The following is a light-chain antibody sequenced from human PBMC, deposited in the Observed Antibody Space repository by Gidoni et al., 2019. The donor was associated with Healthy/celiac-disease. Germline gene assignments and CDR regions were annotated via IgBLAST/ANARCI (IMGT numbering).Light chain of an antibody. CDR2: WAS. V-gene: IGKV4-1*01. J-gene: IGKJ2*01. CDR3: QQYYSTPQT. Sequence: DIVLTQSPDSLAVSLGERATINCKSSQSVLYSSNNKNYLAWYQQKPGQPPKLLIYWASTRESGVPDRVSGSGSGTDFTLTISSLQAEDVGVYYCQQYYSTPQTFGQGTKLEIK. CDR1: QSVLYSSNNKNY.